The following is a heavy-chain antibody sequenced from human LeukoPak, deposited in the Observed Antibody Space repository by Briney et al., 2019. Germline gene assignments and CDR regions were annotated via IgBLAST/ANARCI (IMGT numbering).Heavy chain of an antibody. J-gene: IGHJ4*02. CDR3: ARGPYYYDSSGYLDY. Sequence: PGRSLRLSCAASRFTFSSYAMHWVRQAPGKGLEWVAVISYDGSNKYYADSVKGRFTTSRDNSKNTLYLQMNSLRAEDTAVYYCARGPYYYDSSGYLDYWGQGTLVTVSS. CDR2: ISYDGSNK. CDR1: RFTFSSYA. D-gene: IGHD3-22*01. V-gene: IGHV3-30-3*01.